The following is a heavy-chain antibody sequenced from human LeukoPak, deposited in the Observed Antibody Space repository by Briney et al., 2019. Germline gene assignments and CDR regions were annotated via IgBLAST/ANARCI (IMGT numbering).Heavy chain of an antibody. CDR2: ISSSGSTI. D-gene: IGHD2-15*01. J-gene: IGHJ4*02. CDR1: GFTFSSYS. Sequence: RGSLRLSCAASGFTFSSYSMNWVRQAPGKGLEWVSYISSSGSTIYYADSVKGRFTISRDIAKNSLNLQMNSLRAEDTAVYYCARVRCSGGSCFWDYWGQGTLVTVSS. CDR3: ARVRCSGGSCFWDY. V-gene: IGHV3-48*01.